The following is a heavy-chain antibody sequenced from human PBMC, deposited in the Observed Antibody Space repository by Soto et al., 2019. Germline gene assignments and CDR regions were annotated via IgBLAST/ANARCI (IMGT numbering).Heavy chain of an antibody. CDR2: IYHSGTF. J-gene: IGHJ5*02. Sequence: KPSETLSLTCAVSGGSIGGVGYAWSWIRQPPGGGLEWIGCIYHSGTFLKSPSLKTRLTMSLDMSNNQFSLTLNSMTAADTAVYYCARGQFYSGSGNFNNLMFDAWGQGIQVTVSS. CDR1: GGSIGGVGYA. CDR3: ARGQFYSGSGNFNNLMFDA. V-gene: IGHV4-30-2*01. D-gene: IGHD3-10*01.